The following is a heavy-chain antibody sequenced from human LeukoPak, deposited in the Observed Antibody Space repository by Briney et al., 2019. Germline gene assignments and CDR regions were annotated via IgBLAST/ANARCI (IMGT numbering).Heavy chain of an antibody. J-gene: IGHJ4*02. CDR2: IIPIFGIA. D-gene: IGHD4-11*01. CDR1: GGTFSSYA. Sequence: SVKVSCKASGGTFSSYAISWVRQAPGQGLEWMGRIIPIFGIANYAQKFQGRVTITADKSTSTAYMELSSLRSEDTAVYYCAREWSGGNYAYFDYWGQGTLVTVSS. V-gene: IGHV1-69*04. CDR3: AREWSGGNYAYFDY.